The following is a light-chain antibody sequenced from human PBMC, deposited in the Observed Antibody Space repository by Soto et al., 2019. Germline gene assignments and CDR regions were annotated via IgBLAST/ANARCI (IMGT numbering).Light chain of an antibody. Sequence: EIVLTQSPATLSLSPGERATLSCRASQSVSSYLAWYQQKPGQAPRLLIYDASNRATGIPARFSGSGSETDFTLNISSLEPEDFAIYYCQQRSNWPPVTFGGGTKVEIK. CDR3: QQRSNWPPVT. CDR2: DAS. V-gene: IGKV3-11*01. J-gene: IGKJ4*01. CDR1: QSVSSY.